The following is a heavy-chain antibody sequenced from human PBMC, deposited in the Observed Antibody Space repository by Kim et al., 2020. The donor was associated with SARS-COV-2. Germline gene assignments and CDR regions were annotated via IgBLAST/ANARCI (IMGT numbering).Heavy chain of an antibody. J-gene: IGHJ4*02. D-gene: IGHD2-2*01. Sequence: GGSLRLSCAASGFTFSSYAMHWVRQAPGKGLEYVSAISSNGGSTYYANSVKGRFTISRDNSKNTLYLQMGSLRAEDMAVYYCAREYCSSTSCYGPYFDYWGQGTLVTVSS. CDR2: ISSNGGST. CDR3: AREYCSSTSCYGPYFDY. CDR1: GFTFSSYA. V-gene: IGHV3-64*01.